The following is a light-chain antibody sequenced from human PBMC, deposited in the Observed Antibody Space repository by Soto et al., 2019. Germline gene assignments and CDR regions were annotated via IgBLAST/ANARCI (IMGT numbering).Light chain of an antibody. CDR2: DAS. CDR1: QSVSSS. J-gene: IGKJ5*01. CDR3: QQRRDWPIT. Sequence: EVALTQSPVTLYLSPGERATLSCRASQSVSSSFAWYQQRPGQAPKLLIYDASNKATCIPARFSGSGSGTDVTLTISSLEPEDFAVYYCQQRRDWPITFGHGTRLEIK. V-gene: IGKV3-11*01.